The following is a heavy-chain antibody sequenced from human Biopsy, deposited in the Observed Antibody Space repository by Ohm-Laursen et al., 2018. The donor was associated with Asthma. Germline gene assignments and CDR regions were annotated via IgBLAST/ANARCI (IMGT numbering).Heavy chain of an antibody. CDR1: GYTFINYA. CDR3: ARTYFDFLTGQVHDAFAI. Sequence: GASVKVSCKASGYTFINYAIHWVRQAPGHSLEWMGWINAANGNTKYSQKFQGRLTISRDTSASTAYMDLSSLRSEDTAVYYCARTYFDFLTGQVHDAFAIWGQGTVVTVSS. CDR2: INAANGNT. V-gene: IGHV1-3*01. D-gene: IGHD3-9*01. J-gene: IGHJ3*02.